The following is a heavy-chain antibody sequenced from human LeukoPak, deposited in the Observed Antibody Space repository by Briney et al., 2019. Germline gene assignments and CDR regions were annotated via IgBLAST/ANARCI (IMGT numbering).Heavy chain of an antibody. CDR3: ASPAAGTSHYGMDV. CDR1: GFTFSSYS. J-gene: IGHJ6*02. V-gene: IGHV3-30*03. Sequence: GGSLRLSCAASGFTFSSYSMNWVRQAPGKGLEWVAVISYDGSNKYYADSVKGRFTISRDNSKNTLYLQMNSLRAEDTAMYYCASPAAGTSHYGMDVWGQGTTVTVSS. CDR2: ISYDGSNK. D-gene: IGHD6-13*01.